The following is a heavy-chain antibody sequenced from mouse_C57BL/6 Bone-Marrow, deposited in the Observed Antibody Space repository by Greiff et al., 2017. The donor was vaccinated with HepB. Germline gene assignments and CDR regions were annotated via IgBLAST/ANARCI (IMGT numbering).Heavy chain of an antibody. D-gene: IGHD1-1*01. V-gene: IGHV1-69*01. J-gene: IGHJ1*03. CDR2: IDPSDSYT. CDR1: GYTFTSYW. CDR3: ANDCCSSYGYFDV. Sequence: QVHVKQPGAELVMPGASVKLSCKASGYTFTSYWMHWVKQRPGQGLEWIGEIDPSDSYTNYNQKFKGKSTLTVDKSSSTAYMQRSRLTAEDSAVYFCANDCCSSYGYFDVWGTGTTVTVSS.